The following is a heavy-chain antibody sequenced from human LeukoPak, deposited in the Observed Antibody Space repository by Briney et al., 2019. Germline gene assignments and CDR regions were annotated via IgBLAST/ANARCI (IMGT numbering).Heavy chain of an antibody. J-gene: IGHJ6*02. D-gene: IGHD3-22*01. CDR1: GYTFTSYG. CDR3: ARVKYDSSGYYFTDYYYGMDV. CDR2: ISAYNGNT. Sequence: ASVKVSCKASGYTFTSYGISWVRQAPGQGLEWMGWISAYNGNTNYAQKLQGRVTMTTDTSTSTAYMELRSLRSDDTAVYYCARVKYDSSGYYFTDYYYGMDVWGQGTTVTVSS. V-gene: IGHV1-18*01.